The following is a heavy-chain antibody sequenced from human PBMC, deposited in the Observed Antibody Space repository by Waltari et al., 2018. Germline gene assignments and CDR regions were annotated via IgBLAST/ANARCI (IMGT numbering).Heavy chain of an antibody. Sequence: QLQLQESGPGLVQPSETLSLTCTVSGGSISSSSYYWGWIRPTPGKGREWIGSIYYRGSTYYNPSLKSRVTISVDTSKNQFSLKLSSVTAADTAVYYCARSWDMPWYFDLWGRGTLVTVSS. J-gene: IGHJ2*01. V-gene: IGHV4-39*07. CDR3: ARSWDMPWYFDL. CDR1: GGSISSSSYY. D-gene: IGHD2-15*01. CDR2: IYYRGST.